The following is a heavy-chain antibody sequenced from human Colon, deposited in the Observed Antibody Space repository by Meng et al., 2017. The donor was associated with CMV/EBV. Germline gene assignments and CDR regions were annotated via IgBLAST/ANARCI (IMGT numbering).Heavy chain of an antibody. D-gene: IGHD6-19*01. V-gene: IGHV3-23*03. CDR3: VKNFGGSISGWYTFEY. Sequence: ACGFSFSSYAMTWVRQAPGKGLEWVSVIYSGGSTTYYADSVKGRFTISRDNTLYLQMNSLRAEDTAVYYCVKNFGGSISGWYTFEYWGQGTLVTVSS. CDR1: GFSFSSYA. CDR2: IYSGGSTT. J-gene: IGHJ4*02.